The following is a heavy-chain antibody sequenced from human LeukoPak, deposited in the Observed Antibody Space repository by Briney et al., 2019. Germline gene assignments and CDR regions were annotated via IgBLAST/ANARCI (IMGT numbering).Heavy chain of an antibody. J-gene: IGHJ4*02. CDR1: GFTFSSYS. CDR2: ISSSSSYI. D-gene: IGHD1-26*01. Sequence: GGSLRLSCAASGFTFSSYSMNWVRQAPGKGLEWVSSISSSSSYIYYADSVKGRFTISRDNAKNSLYLQMNSLRAEDTAVYYCASWNSGSYYFDYWGQGTLVTVSS. CDR3: ASWNSGSYYFDY. V-gene: IGHV3-21*01.